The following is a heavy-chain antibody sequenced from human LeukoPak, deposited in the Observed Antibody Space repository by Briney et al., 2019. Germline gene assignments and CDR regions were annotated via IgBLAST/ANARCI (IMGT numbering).Heavy chain of an antibody. Sequence: GGSLRLSCLASGFNIEDYAMHWVRQAPGKGLEWVSGIVPSGGTTYYADSVKGRFTVSRDNSKNTLYLQMNSLRADDTAVYYCARDSRWIQFDYWGQGTLVTVSS. J-gene: IGHJ4*02. CDR2: IVPSGGTT. CDR3: ARDSRWIQFDY. D-gene: IGHD5-18*01. V-gene: IGHV3-23*01. CDR1: GFNIEDYA.